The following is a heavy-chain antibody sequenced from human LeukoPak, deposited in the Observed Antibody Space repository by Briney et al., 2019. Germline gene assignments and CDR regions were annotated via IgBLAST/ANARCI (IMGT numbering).Heavy chain of an antibody. J-gene: IGHJ4*02. Sequence: PSETLSLTCAVSGYSISSGYFWAWIRQPPGKGLEWIGSISHSGSSYSKPSLKSRVIISVDTSNNQFSLKLTSVTAADTATYYCARDGYYYDGSFEYWGQGIRVAVSS. V-gene: IGHV4-38-2*02. D-gene: IGHD3-22*01. CDR2: ISHSGSS. CDR1: GYSISSGYF. CDR3: ARDGYYYDGSFEY.